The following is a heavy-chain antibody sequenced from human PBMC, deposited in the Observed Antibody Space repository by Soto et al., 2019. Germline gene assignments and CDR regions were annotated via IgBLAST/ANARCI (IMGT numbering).Heavy chain of an antibody. J-gene: IGHJ5*02. CDR1: GYTFTGYY. Sequence: ASVKVSCKASGYTFTGYYMHWVRQAPGQGLEWMGWINPNSGGTNYAQKFQGWVTMTRDTSISTAYMELSRLRSDDTAVYYCARGSDCSSTSCYNGEWWFDPWGQGTLVTVSS. CDR3: ARGSDCSSTSCYNGEWWFDP. D-gene: IGHD2-2*02. CDR2: INPNSGGT. V-gene: IGHV1-2*04.